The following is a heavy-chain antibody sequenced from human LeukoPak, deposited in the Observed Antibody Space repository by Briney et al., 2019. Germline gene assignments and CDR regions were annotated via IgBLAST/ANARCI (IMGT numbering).Heavy chain of an antibody. CDR3: ARRATVVTPGYYYYYYMDV. Sequence: PSGTLSLTCTVSGGSISSYYWSWIRQPPGKGLEWIGYIYTSGSTNYNPSLKSRVTISVDASKNQFSLKLSSVTAADTAVYYCARRATVVTPGYYYYYYMDVWGKGTTVTVSS. V-gene: IGHV4-4*09. D-gene: IGHD4-23*01. CDR2: IYTSGST. CDR1: GGSISSYY. J-gene: IGHJ6*03.